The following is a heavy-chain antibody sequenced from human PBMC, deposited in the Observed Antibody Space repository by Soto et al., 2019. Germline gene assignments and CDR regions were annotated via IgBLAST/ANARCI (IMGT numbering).Heavy chain of an antibody. D-gene: IGHD1-7*01. Sequence: GGSLRLSCAASGFTFSSYSMSWVRQAPGKGLEWVSGFRGSGDDGTTYYADSVKGRFTIYRDNSKNMLFLQMNSLRAEDTAIYYCAKGPKSLTGPTQYNWFDPWGQGTLVTVSS. CDR3: AKGPKSLTGPTQYNWFDP. V-gene: IGHV3-23*01. CDR1: GFTFSSYS. J-gene: IGHJ5*02. CDR2: FRGSGDDGTT.